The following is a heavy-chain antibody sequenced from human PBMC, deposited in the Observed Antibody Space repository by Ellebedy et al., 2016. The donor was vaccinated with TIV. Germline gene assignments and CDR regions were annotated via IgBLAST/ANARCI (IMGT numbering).Heavy chain of an antibody. CDR3: AKSSGFVDY. CDR2: INSDGTST. Sequence: PGGSLRLSCAASGFTFSRYWMYWVRQAPGKGLVWVSRINSDGTSTTYADSVKGRFTISRDTAKNTLYLQMNSLSAEDTAVYYCAKSSGFVDYWGQGTLVTVSS. D-gene: IGHD6-19*01. CDR1: GFTFSRYW. J-gene: IGHJ4*02. V-gene: IGHV3-74*01.